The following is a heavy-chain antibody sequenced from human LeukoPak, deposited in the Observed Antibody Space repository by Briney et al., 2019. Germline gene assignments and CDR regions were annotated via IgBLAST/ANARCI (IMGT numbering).Heavy chain of an antibody. CDR1: GGSISSSSYY. D-gene: IGHD6-13*01. Sequence: SETLSLTCTVSGGSISSSSYYWGWIRQPPGKGLEWIGRIYTSGSTNYNPSLKSRVTMSVDTSKNQFSLKLSSVTAADTAVYYCARSSAAGSGGYYYYYMDVWGKGTTVTISS. J-gene: IGHJ6*03. V-gene: IGHV4-39*07. CDR3: ARSSAAGSGGYYYYYMDV. CDR2: IYTSGST.